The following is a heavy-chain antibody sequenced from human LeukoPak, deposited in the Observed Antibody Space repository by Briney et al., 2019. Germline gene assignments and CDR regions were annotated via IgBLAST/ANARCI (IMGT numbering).Heavy chain of an antibody. V-gene: IGHV1-2*02. CDR2: VNPNSGGT. CDR1: GGTFSSYA. Sequence: APVKVSCKASGGTFSSYAISWVRQAPGQSLEWMGWVNPNSGGTNYAQKFQGRVTMTRDTSITTAYMELSRLRSVDTAVYYCARATAASDAFDIWGQGTMVTVSS. D-gene: IGHD6-13*01. CDR3: ARATAASDAFDI. J-gene: IGHJ3*02.